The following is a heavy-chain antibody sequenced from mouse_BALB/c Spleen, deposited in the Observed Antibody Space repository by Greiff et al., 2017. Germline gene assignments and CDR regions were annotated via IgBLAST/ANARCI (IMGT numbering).Heavy chain of an antibody. D-gene: IGHD1-2*01. CDR2: IDPANGNT. CDR1: GFNIKDTY. Sequence: VQLKQSGAELVKPGASVKLSCTASGFNIKDTYMHWVKQRPEQGLEWIGRIDPANGNTKYDPKFQGKATITADTSSNTAYLQLSSLTSEDTAVYYCARGYGHAMDYWGQGTSVTVSS. CDR3: ARGYGHAMDY. V-gene: IGHV14-3*02. J-gene: IGHJ4*01.